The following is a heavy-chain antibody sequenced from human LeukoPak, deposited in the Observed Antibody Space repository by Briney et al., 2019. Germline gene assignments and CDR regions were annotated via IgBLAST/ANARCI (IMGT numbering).Heavy chain of an antibody. CDR2: ISSSSSYI. CDR1: GFTFSDYY. CDR3: ARDQTVTTDY. J-gene: IGHJ4*02. D-gene: IGHD4-17*01. V-gene: IGHV3-21*01. Sequence: PGGSLRLSCAASGFTFSDYYMNWVRQAPGKGLEWVSSISSSSSYIYYADSVKGRFTISRDNAKNSLYLQMNSLRAEDTAVYYCARDQTVTTDYWGQGTLVTVSS.